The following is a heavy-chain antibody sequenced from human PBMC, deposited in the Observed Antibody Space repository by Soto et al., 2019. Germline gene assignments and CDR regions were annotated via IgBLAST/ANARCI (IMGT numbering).Heavy chain of an antibody. V-gene: IGHV4-59*01. J-gene: IGHJ4*02. D-gene: IGHD4-4*01. Sequence: SETLSLTCTVSGGSISSYYWSWIRQPPGKGLEWIGYIYYSGSTNYNPSLKSRVTISVDTSKNQFSLKLSSVTAADTAVYYCARVRTMTTVTTIVYFDYWGQGTLVTVSS. CDR3: ARVRTMTTVTTIVYFDY. CDR2: IYYSGST. CDR1: GGSISSYY.